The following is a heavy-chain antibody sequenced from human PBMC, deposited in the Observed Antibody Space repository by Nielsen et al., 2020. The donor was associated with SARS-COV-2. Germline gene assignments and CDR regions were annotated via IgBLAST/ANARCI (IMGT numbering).Heavy chain of an antibody. CDR1: GDSVSSNSAA. CDR2: TYYRSKWYN. J-gene: IGHJ4*02. D-gene: IGHD6-13*01. CDR3: ARDQTLYSSSWYVTDY. Sequence: SQTLSLTCAISGDSVSSNSAAWNWIRQSPSRGLEWLGRTYYRSKWYNDYAVSVKSRITINPDTSKNQFSLQLNSVTPEDTAVYYCARDQTLYSSSWYVTDYWGQGTLVTVSS. V-gene: IGHV6-1*01.